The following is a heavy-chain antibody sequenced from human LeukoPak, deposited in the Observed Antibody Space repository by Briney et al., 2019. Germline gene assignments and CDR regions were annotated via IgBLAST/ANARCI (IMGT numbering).Heavy chain of an antibody. D-gene: IGHD6-19*01. Sequence: SETLSLTCAVYGGSFSGYYWSWIRQPPGKGLEWIGEINHSGSTNYNPSLKSRVTISVDTSKNQFSLKLSSVTAADTAVYYCARRRSAGAGIAVAGEDYWGQGTLVTVSS. CDR3: ARRRSAGAGIAVAGEDY. CDR1: GGSFSGYY. V-gene: IGHV4-34*01. J-gene: IGHJ4*02. CDR2: INHSGST.